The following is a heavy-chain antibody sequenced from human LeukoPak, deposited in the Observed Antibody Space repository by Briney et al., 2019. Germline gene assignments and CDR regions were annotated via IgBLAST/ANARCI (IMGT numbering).Heavy chain of an antibody. CDR3: ARGGYYYFWSGYYLSN. D-gene: IGHD3-3*01. J-gene: IGHJ4*02. CDR2: ISSSSSYI. CDR1: GFTFSSYS. V-gene: IGHV3-21*01. Sequence: GGSLRLSCAASGFTFSSYSMNWVRQAPGKGLEWGSSISSSSSYIYYADSVKGRFTISRDNAKNSLYLQMNSLRAEDTAVYHCARGGYYYFWSGYYLSNWGQGTLVTVSS.